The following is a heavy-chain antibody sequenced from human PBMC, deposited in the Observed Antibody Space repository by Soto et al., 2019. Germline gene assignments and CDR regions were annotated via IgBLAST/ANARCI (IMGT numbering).Heavy chain of an antibody. D-gene: IGHD5-12*01. CDR3: ARGAGVATYAYYYYHLDV. CDR1: GGSIGSSY. Sequence: PSETLSLTCTVSGGSIGSSYWSWIRQPPGKGLEWMGYIFYSGSTHYSPSLNSRVSITVDTSKNQLSLNLSSVTAADTAVYYWARGAGVATYAYYYYHLDVSGKATTVTVSS. V-gene: IGHV4-59*01. CDR2: IFYSGST. J-gene: IGHJ6*03.